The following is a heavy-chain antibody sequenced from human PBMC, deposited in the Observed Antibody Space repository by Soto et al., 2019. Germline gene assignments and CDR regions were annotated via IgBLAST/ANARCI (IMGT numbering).Heavy chain of an antibody. CDR3: ARETEYSYGAFDY. CDR2: IWYDGSNK. Sequence: GGSLRLSCAASGFTFSSYGMHWVRQAPGKGLEWVAVIWYDGSNKYYADSVKGRFTISRDNSKNTLYLQMNSLRAEDTAVYYCARETEYSYGAFDYWGQGTLVTVSS. J-gene: IGHJ4*02. CDR1: GFTFSSYG. D-gene: IGHD5-18*01. V-gene: IGHV3-33*01.